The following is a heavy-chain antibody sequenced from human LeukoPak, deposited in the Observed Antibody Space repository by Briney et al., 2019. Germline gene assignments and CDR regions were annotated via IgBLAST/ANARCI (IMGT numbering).Heavy chain of an antibody. Sequence: PSETLSLTCTVSGGSISSYYWSWIRQPPGKGLEWIEYIYYSGSTNYNPSLKSRVTISVDTSKNQFSLKLSSVTAADTAVYYCARDIPGIAAAGSYAFDIWGQGTMVTVSS. J-gene: IGHJ3*02. CDR3: ARDIPGIAAAGSYAFDI. D-gene: IGHD6-13*01. CDR1: GGSISSYY. V-gene: IGHV4-59*12. CDR2: IYYSGST.